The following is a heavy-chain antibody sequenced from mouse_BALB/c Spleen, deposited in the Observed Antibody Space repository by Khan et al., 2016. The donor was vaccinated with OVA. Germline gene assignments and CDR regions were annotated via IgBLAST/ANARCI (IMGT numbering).Heavy chain of an antibody. V-gene: IGHV3-2*02. CDR2: ISYSGVT. Sequence: VQLKESGPGLVKPSQSQSLTCTVTGYSITSGYAWNWIQQFPGNKLEWMGYISYSGVTSYTPSLKSRISITRDTSKNQFFLQLNSVTTEDTATYYCARGNYYGYYFDYWGQGTTLTVSS. D-gene: IGHD1-1*01. CDR1: GYSITSGYA. J-gene: IGHJ2*01. CDR3: ARGNYYGYYFDY.